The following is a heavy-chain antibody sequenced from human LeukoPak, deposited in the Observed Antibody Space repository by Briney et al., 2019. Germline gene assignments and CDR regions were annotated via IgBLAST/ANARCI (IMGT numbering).Heavy chain of an antibody. CDR3: AKEYDLWHEQGNWFDT. Sequence: RASETLSLTCNVSGYSISSGYYWSWVRQAPGKGLEWVSAINDDTPYYTDSVKGRFTVSRDNSRDTLYLHLNSLRAEDTAIYYCAKEYDLWHEQGNWFDTWGQGVLVTVSS. CDR1: GYSISSGYY. D-gene: IGHD3-3*01. V-gene: IGHV3-23*01. J-gene: IGHJ5*02. CDR2: INDDTP.